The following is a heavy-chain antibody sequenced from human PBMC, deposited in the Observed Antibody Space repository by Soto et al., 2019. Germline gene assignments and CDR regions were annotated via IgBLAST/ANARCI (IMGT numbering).Heavy chain of an antibody. CDR1: GYTFTSYY. J-gene: IGHJ4*02. D-gene: IGHD3-10*01. CDR2: INPSGGST. V-gene: IGHV1-46*01. CDR3: ARDGAYYYGSGSFDY. Sequence: QVQLVQSGAEVKKPGASVKVSCKASGYTFTSYYMHWVRQAPGQGLEWMGIINPSGGSTSYAQKFQGRVTMTRDTSTSTVYMELSSLRSEDTAVYYCARDGAYYYGSGSFDYWGQGTQVTVSS.